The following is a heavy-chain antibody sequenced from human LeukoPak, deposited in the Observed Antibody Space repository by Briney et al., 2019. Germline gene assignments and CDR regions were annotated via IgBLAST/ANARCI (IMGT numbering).Heavy chain of an antibody. V-gene: IGHV1-46*01. CDR3: ARDPSSSGIAVDFDY. CDR1: GYTFTSYY. D-gene: IGHD6-19*01. CDR2: INPSGGST. J-gene: IGHJ4*02. Sequence: ASVKVSCKASGYTFTSYYMHWVRQAPGQGLEWMGIINPSGGSTSYAQKFQGRVTMTRDTSTSTVYMELSSLRSEDTAVYYCARDPSSSGIAVDFDYWGQGTLVTVSS.